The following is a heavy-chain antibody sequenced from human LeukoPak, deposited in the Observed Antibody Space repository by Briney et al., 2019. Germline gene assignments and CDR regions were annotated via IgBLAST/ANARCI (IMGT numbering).Heavy chain of an antibody. V-gene: IGHV1-69*13. CDR2: IIPIFGTA. Sequence: GASVKVSCKASGYTFTSYAISWVRQAPGQGLEWMGGIIPIFGTANYAQKFQGRVTITADESTSTAYMELSSLRSEDTAVYYCARDYYDSSGYYGMLYYFDYWGQGTLVTVSS. J-gene: IGHJ4*02. CDR1: GYTFTSYA. D-gene: IGHD3-22*01. CDR3: ARDYYDSSGYYGMLYYFDY.